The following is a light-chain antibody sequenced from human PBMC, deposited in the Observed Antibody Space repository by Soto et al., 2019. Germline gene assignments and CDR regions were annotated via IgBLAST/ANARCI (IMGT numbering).Light chain of an antibody. J-gene: IGLJ3*02. CDR3: QSYDSSLSVNWV. CDR1: SSNIGAGYD. CDR2: GNS. Sequence: QSVLTQPPSVSGAPGQRVTISCTGSSSNIGAGYDVHWYQQLPGTAPKLLIYGNSNRPSGVPDRFSGSKSSTSASLAITGLQAEDEADYYCQSYDSSLSVNWVFGGGTKLTVL. V-gene: IGLV1-40*01.